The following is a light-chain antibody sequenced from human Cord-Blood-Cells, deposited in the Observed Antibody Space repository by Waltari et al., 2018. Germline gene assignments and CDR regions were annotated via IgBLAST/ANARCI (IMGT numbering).Light chain of an antibody. V-gene: IGLV1-47*01. CDR1: SSNIGSNY. CDR2: RNN. J-gene: IGLJ2*01. CDR3: AAWDDSLSGVV. Sequence: QSVLTQPPSASGTPGQRVTISCSGSSSNIGSNYVYWYQQLPGTAPKLLIYRNNQPPSGVPDRFSGSKSGTSASLAISGLRSEDEADYYGAAWDDSLSGVVFGGGTKLTVL.